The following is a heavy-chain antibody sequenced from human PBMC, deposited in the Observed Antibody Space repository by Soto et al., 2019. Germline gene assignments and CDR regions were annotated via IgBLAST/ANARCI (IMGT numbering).Heavy chain of an antibody. D-gene: IGHD1-20*01. J-gene: IGHJ4*02. CDR1: GGTFSSYA. Sequence: SVKVSCKASGGTFSSYAISWVRQAPGQGLEWMGGIIPIFGTANYAQKFQGRVTITADKSTSTAYMELSSLRSEDTAVYYCARDPLTGTSHYFDYWGQGTLVTVS. CDR2: IIPIFGTA. CDR3: ARDPLTGTSHYFDY. V-gene: IGHV1-69*06.